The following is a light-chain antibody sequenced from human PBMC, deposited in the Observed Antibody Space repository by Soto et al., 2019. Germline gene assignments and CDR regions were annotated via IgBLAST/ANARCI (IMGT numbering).Light chain of an antibody. CDR1: QTISSW. V-gene: IGKV1-5*01. J-gene: IGKJ5*01. Sequence: DIQMAQSPSTLSGSVGDRATITFRASQTISSWLAWYQQKPGKDPKLLIYADSSLESGAQSRFRGSGSGTEFTLTISSLQPEDFASYYCPPYNSYSTFGTGTRLEIK. CDR2: ADS. CDR3: PPYNSYST.